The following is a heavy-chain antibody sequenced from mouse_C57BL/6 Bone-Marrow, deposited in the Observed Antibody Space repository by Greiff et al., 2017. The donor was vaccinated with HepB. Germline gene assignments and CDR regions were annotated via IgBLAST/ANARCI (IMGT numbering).Heavy chain of an antibody. J-gene: IGHJ2*01. Sequence: LVESGPELVKPGASVKISCKASGYAFSSSWMNWVKQRPGKGLEWIGRIYPGDGDTNSNGKFKGKATLAADKSSSTAYMQLSSLTSEDSAVYFCARYYGNFAYWGQGTTLTVST. CDR1: GYAFSSSW. CDR3: ARYYGNFAY. CDR2: IYPGDGDT. D-gene: IGHD1-1*01. V-gene: IGHV1-82*01.